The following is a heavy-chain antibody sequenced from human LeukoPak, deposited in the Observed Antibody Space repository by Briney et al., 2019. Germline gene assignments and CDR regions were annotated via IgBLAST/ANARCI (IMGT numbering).Heavy chain of an antibody. CDR3: ARAPGGYERTTFGVVTQGYFDY. CDR1: GGSISSGSYY. D-gene: IGHD3-3*01. Sequence: SETLSLTCTGSGGSISSGSYYWSWIRQPAGKGLEWIGRIYTSGSTNYNPSLKSRVTISVDTSKNQFSLKLSSVTAADTAVYYCARAPGGYERTTFGVVTQGYFDYWGQGTLVTVSS. J-gene: IGHJ4*02. V-gene: IGHV4-61*02. CDR2: IYTSGST.